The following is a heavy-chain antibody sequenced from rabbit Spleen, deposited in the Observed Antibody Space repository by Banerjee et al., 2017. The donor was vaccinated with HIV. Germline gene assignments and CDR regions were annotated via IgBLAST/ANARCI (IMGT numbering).Heavy chain of an antibody. D-gene: IGHD4-2*01. Sequence: QSLEESGGDLVKPGASLTLTCTASGVSFSVSSYMCWVRQAPGKGLEWIACINTATIKSVYASWAKGRFTISKTSSTTVTLQMTSLTVVDTATYFCARDVGVAGVGFFDLWGPGTLVTVS. CDR3: ARDVGVAGVGFFDL. J-gene: IGHJ4*01. CDR1: GVSFSVSSY. V-gene: IGHV1S40*01. CDR2: INTATIKS.